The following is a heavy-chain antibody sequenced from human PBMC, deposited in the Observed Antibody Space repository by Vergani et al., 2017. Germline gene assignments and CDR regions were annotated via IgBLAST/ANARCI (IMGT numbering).Heavy chain of an antibody. CDR3: ARGLYKYSGYRTVDY. Sequence: QVQLQESGPGLVKPSETLSLTCTVSGGSISGYYWSWIRQPPGKGLEWIGEINHSGSTNYNPSLKSRVTISVDTSKNQFSLKLSSVTAADTAVYYCARGLYKYSGYRTVDYWGQGTLVTVSS. CDR2: INHSGST. J-gene: IGHJ4*02. D-gene: IGHD5-12*01. CDR1: GGSISGYY. V-gene: IGHV4-34*01.